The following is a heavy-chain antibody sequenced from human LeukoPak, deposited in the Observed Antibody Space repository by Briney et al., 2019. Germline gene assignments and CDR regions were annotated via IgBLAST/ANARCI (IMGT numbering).Heavy chain of an antibody. Sequence: PSLTVSLMCTVSSGSISRGGYFWPCVRQHPGRVVVWIGCIDYSGHSYYNPSLESRLNISVDTSKNQFSMRLNSVTAADTAVYYCARVPCSSDCFEFYFDYWGQGILVTVSS. J-gene: IGHJ4*02. CDR1: SGSISRGGYF. V-gene: IGHV4-31*03. D-gene: IGHD2-21*02. CDR2: IDYSGHS. CDR3: ARVPCSSDCFEFYFDY.